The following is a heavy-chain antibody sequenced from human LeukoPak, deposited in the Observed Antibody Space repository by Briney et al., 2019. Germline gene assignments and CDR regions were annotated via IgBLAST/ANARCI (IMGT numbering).Heavy chain of an antibody. CDR1: GFDLSTYL. CDR2: INTDGRST. CDR3: AKGRSSVVPTAVSDY. J-gene: IGHJ4*02. V-gene: IGHV3-74*01. D-gene: IGHD2-2*01. Sequence: GGSLRLSCAASGFDLSTYLMHWARQAPGKGLVWVSRINTDGRSTNYADSVKGRFTISRDNAKDTLYLQMNSLRAEDTALYYCAKGRSSVVPTAVSDYWGQGALVTVSS.